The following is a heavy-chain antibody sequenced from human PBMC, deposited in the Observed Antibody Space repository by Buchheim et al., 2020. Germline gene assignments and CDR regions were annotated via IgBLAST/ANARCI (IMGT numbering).Heavy chain of an antibody. D-gene: IGHD5-18*01. Sequence: EVQLLESGGGLVQPGGSLRLTCAVSGFTFRNYAMTWVRQAPGKGLEWVSDISGGGGRTYHAGSVKGRFTISRDNSKNTLYLQMNSLRAEDTAVYYCAKTKDDTVMAPTISLDYWGQGTL. CDR2: ISGGGGRT. J-gene: IGHJ4*02. V-gene: IGHV3-23*01. CDR3: AKTKDDTVMAPTISLDY. CDR1: GFTFRNYA.